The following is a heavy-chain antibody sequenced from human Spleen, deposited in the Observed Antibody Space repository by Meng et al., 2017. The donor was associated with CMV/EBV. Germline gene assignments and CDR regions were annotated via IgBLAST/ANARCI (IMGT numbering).Heavy chain of an antibody. CDR3: ARDRNNYYDFWGGYSSRPYNWFDP. D-gene: IGHD3-3*01. V-gene: IGHV4-39*07. CDR1: GGFITSDTYY. J-gene: IGHJ5*02. CDR2: IYYSGNT. Sequence: SETLSLTCTVSGGFITSDTYYWGWIRQPPGKGLEWIGSIYYSGNTYYNPSLKSRLTISVDTSKNQFSLKLSSVTAADTAVYYCARDRNNYYDFWGGYSSRPYNWFDPWGQGTLVTVSS.